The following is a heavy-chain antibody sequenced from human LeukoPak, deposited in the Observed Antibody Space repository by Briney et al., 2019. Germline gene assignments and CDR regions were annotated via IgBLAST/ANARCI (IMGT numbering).Heavy chain of an antibody. CDR1: GFRFDDYA. Sequence: GGSLRLSCVVSGFRFDDYAMHWVRQAPGKGLEWVSGISWNSGSRDYADSVKGRFTISRDNSKNTLFLQMNSLRAEDTAVYYCAKSRSSSSSCYNYWGQGTLVTVSS. CDR3: AKSRSSSSSCYNY. D-gene: IGHD2-2*02. J-gene: IGHJ4*02. V-gene: IGHV3-9*01. CDR2: ISWNSGSR.